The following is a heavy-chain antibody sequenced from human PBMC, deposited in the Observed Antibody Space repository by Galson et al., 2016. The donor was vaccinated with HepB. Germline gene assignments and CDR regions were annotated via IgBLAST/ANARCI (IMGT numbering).Heavy chain of an antibody. J-gene: IGHJ4*02. CDR1: GYTFRNYG. V-gene: IGHV1-18*04. D-gene: IGHD1-14*01. CDR3: ARGNPLHPRGDDS. Sequence: SVKVSCKASGYTFRNYGITWVRQAPGQGLEWMGWISAYNGNTNYAQRLQGRVTMTTDTSTSTAYMELRSLRSGDTAVYYCARGNPLHPRGDDSWGQGTLVTVSS. CDR2: ISAYNGNT.